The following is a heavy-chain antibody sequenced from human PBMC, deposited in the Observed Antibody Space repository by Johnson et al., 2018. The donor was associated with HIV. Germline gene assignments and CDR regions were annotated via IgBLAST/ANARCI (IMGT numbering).Heavy chain of an antibody. V-gene: IGHV3-20*04. CDR3: ARDRRNRQWQRLDAFDI. CDR2: INWHGGST. CDR1: GFTFSSYG. D-gene: IGHD6-19*01. J-gene: IGHJ3*02. Sequence: VQLVESGGGVVQPGRSLRLSCAASGFTFSSYGMNWVRQAPGKGLEWVSGINWHGGSTGYADSVKGRFTISRDNAKNSLHLQMNSLRAEDTAFYYCARDRRNRQWQRLDAFDIWGQGTMVIVSS.